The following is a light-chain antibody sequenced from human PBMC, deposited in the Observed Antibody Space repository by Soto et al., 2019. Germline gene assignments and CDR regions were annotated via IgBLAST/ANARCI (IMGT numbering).Light chain of an antibody. Sequence: EIVLTQSPATLSLSPGETATLSCRASQSVSSSLAWYQQKPGQTPRLLIYDASNRATGIPARFSGSGSGTDFTLTVSSLVPEDFAVYDCQQRSSWPITFGGVTKVEIK. CDR1: QSVSSS. J-gene: IGKJ4*01. CDR3: QQRSSWPIT. V-gene: IGKV3-11*01. CDR2: DAS.